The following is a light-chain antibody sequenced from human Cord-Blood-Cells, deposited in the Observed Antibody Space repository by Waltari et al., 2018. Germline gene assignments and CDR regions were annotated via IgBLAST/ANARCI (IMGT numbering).Light chain of an antibody. Sequence: QSALTQPRSVSGSPGQSVTISCTGTSRHVGGYNYVSWYQQHPGKAPKLMIYDVSKRPSGVPDRFSGSKSGNTASLTISGLQAEDEADYYCCSYAGSYTLVFGGGTKLTVL. V-gene: IGLV2-11*01. J-gene: IGLJ3*02. CDR3: CSYAGSYTLV. CDR2: DVS. CDR1: SRHVGGYNY.